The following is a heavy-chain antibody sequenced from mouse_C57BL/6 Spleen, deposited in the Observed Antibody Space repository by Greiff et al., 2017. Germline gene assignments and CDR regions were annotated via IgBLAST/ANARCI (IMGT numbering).Heavy chain of an antibody. CDR2: IDPEDGET. Sequence: VQLKESGAELVKPGASVKLSCTASGFNIKDYYMHWVKQRTEQGLEWIGRIDPEDGETKYAPKFQGKATITADTSSNTAYLQLSSLTSEDTAVYYCASSYYYGSSYGWFAYWGQGTLVTVSA. V-gene: IGHV14-2*01. J-gene: IGHJ3*01. D-gene: IGHD1-1*01. CDR1: GFNIKDYY. CDR3: ASSYYYGSSYGWFAY.